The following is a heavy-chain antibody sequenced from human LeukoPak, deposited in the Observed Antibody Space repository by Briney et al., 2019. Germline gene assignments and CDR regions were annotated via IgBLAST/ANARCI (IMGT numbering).Heavy chain of an antibody. V-gene: IGHV4-59*01. CDR3: ARESGMTMVVTDAFDI. D-gene: IGHD4-23*01. CDR2: IYYSGST. J-gene: IGHJ3*02. CDR1: GGSISSYY. Sequence: SETLSLTCTVSGGSISSYYWSWIRQPPGKGLEWIGYIYYSGSTNYNPSLKSRVTISVDTSKNQFSLKLSSVTAADTAVYYCARESGMTMVVTDAFDIWGQGSMVTVSS.